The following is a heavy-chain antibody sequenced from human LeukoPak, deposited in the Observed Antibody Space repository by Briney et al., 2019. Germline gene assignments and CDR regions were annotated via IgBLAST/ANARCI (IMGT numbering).Heavy chain of an antibody. D-gene: IGHD3-22*01. J-gene: IGHJ5*02. CDR3: ARDGGFHYYDSSGRNWFDP. CDR2: IIPIFGTA. CDR1: GGTFISYA. V-gene: IGHV1-69*13. Sequence: SVKVSCKASGGTFISYAISWVRQAPGQGLEWMGGIIPIFGTANYAQKFQGRVTITADESTSTAYMELSSLRSEDTAVYYCARDGGFHYYDSSGRNWFDPWGQGTLVTVSS.